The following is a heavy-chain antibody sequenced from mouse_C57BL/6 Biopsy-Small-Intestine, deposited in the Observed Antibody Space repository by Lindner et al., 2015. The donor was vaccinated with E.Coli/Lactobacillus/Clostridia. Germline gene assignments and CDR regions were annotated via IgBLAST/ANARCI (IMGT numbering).Heavy chain of an antibody. CDR1: GFTFSVYG. D-gene: IGHD1-1*01. CDR3: ARDGSTYAMDY. CDR2: ISGGSTII. V-gene: IGHV5-17*01. J-gene: IGHJ4*01. Sequence: VQLQESGGGLVKPGGSLKLSCAASGFTFSVYGMHWVRQAPERGLEWVAYISGGSTIIYYADTMKDRFTISRDNAKNTLFLQMTSLRSEDTAMYYCARDGSTYAMDYWGQGTSVTVSS.